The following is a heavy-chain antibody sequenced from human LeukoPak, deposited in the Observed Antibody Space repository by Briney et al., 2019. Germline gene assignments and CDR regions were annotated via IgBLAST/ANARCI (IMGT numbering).Heavy chain of an antibody. D-gene: IGHD3-22*01. V-gene: IGHV1-18*01. CDR3: ARFHYDRSGYYPDY. Sequence: GASVKVSCKASGYTFTSYGISWVRQAPGQGLEWMGWISVHNGNTNYAQNLQGRVTMTTDTSSSTAYMELRSLRSDDTAVYYCARFHYDRSGYYPDYWGQGTLVTVSS. J-gene: IGHJ4*02. CDR2: ISVHNGNT. CDR1: GYTFTSYG.